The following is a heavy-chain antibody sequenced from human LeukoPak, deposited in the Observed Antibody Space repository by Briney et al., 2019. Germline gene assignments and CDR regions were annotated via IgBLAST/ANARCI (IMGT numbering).Heavy chain of an antibody. CDR2: FDPEDGET. CDR3: AKGYSSSWYDY. D-gene: IGHD6-13*01. CDR1: RYTPTELS. V-gene: IGHV1-24*01. Sequence: ASAKVSSKVSRYTPTELSMHGVPHAPEKRRGWMGGFDPEDGETIYAQTLQGRVTMTEDTPTSTAYMEVSSLRSEDTAVYYCAKGYSSSWYDYWGQGTLVTVSS. J-gene: IGHJ4*02.